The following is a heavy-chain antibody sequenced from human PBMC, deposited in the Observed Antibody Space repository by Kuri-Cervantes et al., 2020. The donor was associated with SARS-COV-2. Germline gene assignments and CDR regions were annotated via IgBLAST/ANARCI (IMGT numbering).Heavy chain of an antibody. V-gene: IGHV1-24*01. Sequence: GGSLRLSCKVSGYTLTELSMHWVRQAPGKGLEWMGGFDPEDGETIYAQKFQGRVTMTEDTSTDTAYMELSSLRSEDTAVYCCATDQLRNPGYWGQGTLVTVSS. D-gene: IGHD1-14*01. CDR1: GYTLTELS. J-gene: IGHJ4*02. CDR3: ATDQLRNPGY. CDR2: FDPEDGET.